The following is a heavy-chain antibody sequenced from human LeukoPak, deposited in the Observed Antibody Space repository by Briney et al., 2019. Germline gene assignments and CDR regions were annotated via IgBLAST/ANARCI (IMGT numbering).Heavy chain of an antibody. CDR3: AKGYDILTGYDY. V-gene: IGHV3-9*01. CDR2: ISWNSGSI. Sequence: GGSLRLSCAASGFTFDDYAMHWVRQAPGKGLEWVSGISWNSGSIGYADSVKGRFTISRDNAKNSLYLQMNSLRAEDTALYYCAKGYDILTGYDYWGQGTLVTVSS. J-gene: IGHJ4*02. D-gene: IGHD3-9*01. CDR1: GFTFDDYA.